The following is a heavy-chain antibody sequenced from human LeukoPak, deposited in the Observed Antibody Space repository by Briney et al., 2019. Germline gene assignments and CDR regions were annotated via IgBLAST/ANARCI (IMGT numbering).Heavy chain of an antibody. Sequence: PGGSLRLSCAASGFTVSSNYMNWVRQAPGKGLEWVSVIYSGGSTYYADSVKGRFTISRDNSKNTLYLQMNSLRAEDTAVYYCVREDSYDSSGYFVYWGQGTLVTVTS. CDR1: GFTVSSNY. CDR2: IYSGGST. J-gene: IGHJ4*02. CDR3: VREDSYDSSGYFVY. V-gene: IGHV3-53*01. D-gene: IGHD3-22*01.